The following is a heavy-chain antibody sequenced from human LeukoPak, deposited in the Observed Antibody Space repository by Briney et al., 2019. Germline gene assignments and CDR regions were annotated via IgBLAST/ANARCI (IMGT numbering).Heavy chain of an antibody. CDR3: AKHQDRSYDF. CDR1: GFTFSNYF. Sequence: GGSLRLSCAASGFTFSNYFFSWVRQAPGKGLEWVSTITTTGVNTYYADSVKGRFTISRDNSRSTLYLQMSSLRAVDTAVYYCAKHQDRSYDFWGQGTLVTVSS. CDR2: ITTTGVNT. D-gene: IGHD3-10*01. V-gene: IGHV3-23*01. J-gene: IGHJ4*02.